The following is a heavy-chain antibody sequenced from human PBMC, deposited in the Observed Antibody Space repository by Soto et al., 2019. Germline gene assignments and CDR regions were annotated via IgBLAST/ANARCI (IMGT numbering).Heavy chain of an antibody. V-gene: IGHV4-39*01. D-gene: IGHD1-1*01. CDR2: IYYSGRT. J-gene: IGHJ6*02. CDR3: ARQVQLDRDSYYYYGMDV. CDR1: GGSISSSSYY. Sequence: QLQLHESGPGLVKPSETLSLTCTVSGGSISSSSYYWGWIRQPPGKGLEWIGRIYYSGRTYYNPSLKRRVTISVDTSKSQFSLKLGSGTAADTAVYYCARQVQLDRDSYYYYGMDVGGQGTTVTVSS.